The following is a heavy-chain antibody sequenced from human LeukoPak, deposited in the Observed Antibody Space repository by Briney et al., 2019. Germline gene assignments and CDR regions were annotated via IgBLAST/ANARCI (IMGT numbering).Heavy chain of an antibody. D-gene: IGHD4-17*01. J-gene: IGHJ4*02. CDR2: ISSNGDKT. V-gene: IGHV3-64*01. CDR3: ARVPGCGDYSSPN. CDR1: GFSFSSYA. Sequence: GGSLRLSCTVSGFSFSSYAVYWVRQAPGKGLEYVSAISSNGDKTYYANSVKGRFTISRDYSKNTLYLQMGSLRDEDMAVYCCARVPGCGDYSSPNWGQGTLVTVSS.